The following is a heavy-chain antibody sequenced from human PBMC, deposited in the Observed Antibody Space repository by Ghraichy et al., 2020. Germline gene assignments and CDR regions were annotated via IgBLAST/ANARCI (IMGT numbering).Heavy chain of an antibody. J-gene: IGHJ5*02. CDR3: SRGGERRNSNDRSGYNREQRKGWFDP. V-gene: IGHV4-34*01. Sequence: SETLSLTCAVYGGYFSGYYWSWIRQPPGKGLEWIGEINHSGSTNYNPSLKSRSTISVDTSKNQFSLKLSSVTAADTALYYLSRGGERRNSNDRSGYNREQRKGWFDPWGQGTLVTVSS. D-gene: IGHD3-22*01. CDR1: GGYFSGYY. CDR2: INHSGST.